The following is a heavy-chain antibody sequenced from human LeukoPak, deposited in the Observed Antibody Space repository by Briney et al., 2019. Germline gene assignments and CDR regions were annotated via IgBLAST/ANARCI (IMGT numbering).Heavy chain of an antibody. CDR1: GGSISSSSYY. Sequence: SETLSLTCTVSGGSISSSSYYWGWIRQPPGKGLEWIGSIYYSGSTYYNPSLQSRVTISVDTSKNQFSLKLSSVTAADTAVYYCARGYCSGGSCYREYYFDYWGQGTLVTVSS. V-gene: IGHV4-39*01. CDR2: IYYSGST. CDR3: ARGYCSGGSCYREYYFDY. D-gene: IGHD2-15*01. J-gene: IGHJ4*02.